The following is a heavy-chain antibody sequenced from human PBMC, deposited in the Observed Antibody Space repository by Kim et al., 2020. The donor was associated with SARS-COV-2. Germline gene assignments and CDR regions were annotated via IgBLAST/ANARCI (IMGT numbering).Heavy chain of an antibody. CDR2: IYYSGST. CDR3: ARGRRYCSSTSCYLGAFDI. J-gene: IGHJ3*02. D-gene: IGHD2-2*01. CDR1: GGSISSYY. V-gene: IGHV4-59*13. Sequence: SETLSLTCTVSGGSISSYYWSWIRQPPGKGLEWIGYIYYSGSTNYNPSLKSRVTISVDTSKNQFSLKLSSVTAADTAVYYCARGRRYCSSTSCYLGAFDIWGQGTMVTVSS.